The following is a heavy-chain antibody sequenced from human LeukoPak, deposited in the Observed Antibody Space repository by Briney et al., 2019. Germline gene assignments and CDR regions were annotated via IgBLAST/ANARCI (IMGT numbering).Heavy chain of an antibody. CDR2: IYYSGST. V-gene: IGHV4-39*07. Sequence: PSETLSLTCTVSGGSISSGSYYWGWIRQPPGKGLEWIGTIYYSGSTYYNPSLKSRATISVDTSKIQFSLRLNSVTAADTAVYYCARPMIVGSKGAFDIWGQGTMVTVSS. CDR1: GGSISSGSYY. CDR3: ARPMIVGSKGAFDI. D-gene: IGHD3-22*01. J-gene: IGHJ3*02.